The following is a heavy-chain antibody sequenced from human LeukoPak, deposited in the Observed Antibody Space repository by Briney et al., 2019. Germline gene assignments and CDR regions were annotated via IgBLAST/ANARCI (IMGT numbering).Heavy chain of an antibody. CDR2: ISWWGNTN. Sequence: KAGGSLRLSCAASGFTFSDFYMIWIRQARGKGGEGISYISWWGNTNYCADSVKGGFTISRDNVDNSVYLHMNSLRAEDTAVYYCARDTSYHILTGYAPPPFDAFDIWGQGTMVTVSS. V-gene: IGHV3-11*01. CDR3: ARDTSYHILTGYAPPPFDAFDI. J-gene: IGHJ3*02. CDR1: GFTFSDFY. D-gene: IGHD3-9*01.